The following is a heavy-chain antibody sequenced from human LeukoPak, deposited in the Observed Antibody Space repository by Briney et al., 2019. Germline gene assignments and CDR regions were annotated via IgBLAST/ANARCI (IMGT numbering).Heavy chain of an antibody. V-gene: IGHV1-18*01. CDR2: ISAYNGNT. J-gene: IGHJ6*03. Sequence: ASVKVSCKASGYTFTSYGISWVRQAPGQGLEWMGWISAYNGNTNYAQKLQGRVTMTTDTSTSTAYMELRSLRSDDTAVYYCARAHHNREPYYDILTGYYIPHYYYYYMDVWGKGTTVTVSS. CDR1: GYTFTSYG. D-gene: IGHD3-9*01. CDR3: ARAHHNREPYYDILTGYYIPHYYYYYMDV.